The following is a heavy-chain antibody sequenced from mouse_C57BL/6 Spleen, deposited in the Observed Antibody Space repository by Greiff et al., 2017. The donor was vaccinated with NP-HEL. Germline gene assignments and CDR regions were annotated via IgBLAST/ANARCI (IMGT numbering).Heavy chain of an antibody. Sequence: QVQLQQPGAELVMPGASVKLSCKASGYTFTSYWMHWVKQRPGQGLEWIGEIDPSDSDTNYNQKFKGKSTLTVDKSSSTAYMQLSSLTSEDSAVYYCARQRFAYWGQGTLVTVSA. V-gene: IGHV1-69*01. CDR3: ARQRFAY. CDR1: GYTFTSYW. J-gene: IGHJ3*01. CDR2: IDPSDSDT.